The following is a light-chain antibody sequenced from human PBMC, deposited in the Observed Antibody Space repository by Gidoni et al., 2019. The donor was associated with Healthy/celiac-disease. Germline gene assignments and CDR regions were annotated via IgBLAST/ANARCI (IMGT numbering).Light chain of an antibody. Sequence: DIVITPSPDSLAVSLGERATINCKSSQSVLYSSNNKNYLAWYQQKPGQPPKLLIYWASTRESGVPDRFSGSGSGTDFTLTISSLQAEDVAVYYCQQYYSFPPTFGQGTELEIK. V-gene: IGKV4-1*01. CDR3: QQYYSFPPT. J-gene: IGKJ2*01. CDR1: QSVLYSSNNKNY. CDR2: WAS.